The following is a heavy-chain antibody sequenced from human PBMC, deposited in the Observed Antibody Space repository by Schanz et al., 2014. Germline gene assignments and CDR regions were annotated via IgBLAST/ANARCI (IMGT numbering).Heavy chain of an antibody. CDR1: GFTFSSYG. CDR2: VCYDGSKK. J-gene: IGHJ6*02. D-gene: IGHD1-26*01. Sequence: ESGGGVVQPGRSLRLSCAASGFTFSSYGMHWVRQVPGNGLEWVAVVCYDGSKKYYADSVKGRFTTSRDNSKNTMYLQMNSLRAEDTAVYYCVKDLQRELLRDDHYYGMDVWGQGTTVTVSS. CDR3: VKDLQRELLRDDHYYGMDV. V-gene: IGHV3-33*06.